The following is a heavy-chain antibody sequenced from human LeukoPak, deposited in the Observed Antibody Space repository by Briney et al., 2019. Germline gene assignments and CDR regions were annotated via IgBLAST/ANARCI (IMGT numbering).Heavy chain of an antibody. CDR3: AKIRLGDGYNSDAFDI. J-gene: IGHJ3*02. Sequence: GGSLRLSCAASGFTFSSYGMHWVRQAPGKGLEWVAVISYDGSNKYYADSVKGRLTISRDNSKNTLYLQMNSLRAEDTAVYYCAKIRLGDGYNSDAFDIWGQGTMVTVSS. CDR2: ISYDGSNK. CDR1: GFTFSSYG. D-gene: IGHD5-24*01. V-gene: IGHV3-30*18.